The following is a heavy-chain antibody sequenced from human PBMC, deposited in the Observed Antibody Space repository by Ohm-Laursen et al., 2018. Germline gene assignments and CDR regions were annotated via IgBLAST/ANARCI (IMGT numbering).Heavy chain of an antibody. Sequence: GSLRLSCAASGFTFSSYSMNWVRQAPGRGLEWVSYISSSSSTIYYADSVKGRFTISRDNAKNSLYLQMNSLRAEDTAVYYCARDFSPIAAAGDFDYWGQGTLVTVSS. CDR2: ISSSSSTI. V-gene: IGHV3-48*04. D-gene: IGHD6-13*01. CDR3: ARDFSPIAAAGDFDY. CDR1: GFTFSSYS. J-gene: IGHJ4*02.